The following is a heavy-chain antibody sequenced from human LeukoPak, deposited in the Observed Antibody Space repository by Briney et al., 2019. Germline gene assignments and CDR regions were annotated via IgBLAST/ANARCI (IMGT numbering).Heavy chain of an antibody. CDR1: GFTLGSHD. Sequence: GGSLRLSCTASGFTLGSHDMHWVRQIPGQGLEWVAAASSGFHAFFSDSVQGRFTVSREDARNSFYLQMNSLRAGDTAVYYCVREARGYHYTYFDYWGQGTLVTVSS. J-gene: IGHJ4*02. D-gene: IGHD3-22*01. CDR2: ASSGFHA. CDR3: VREARGYHYTYFDY. V-gene: IGHV3-13*01.